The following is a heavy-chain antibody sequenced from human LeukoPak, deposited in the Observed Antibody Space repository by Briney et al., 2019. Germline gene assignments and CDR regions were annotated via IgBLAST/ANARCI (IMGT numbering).Heavy chain of an antibody. CDR1: GFTVSSNY. Sequence: GGSLRLSCSASGFTVSSNYMSWVRQAPGKGLEWVSIIYNIGSTYYADSVKGRFTISRDNSKNTLYLQMNNLRAEDTAVYYCARDYFSRAALLGYFDLWGRGTLVTVSS. V-gene: IGHV3-53*01. J-gene: IGHJ2*01. CDR2: IYNIGST. D-gene: IGHD2-15*01. CDR3: ARDYFSRAALLGYFDL.